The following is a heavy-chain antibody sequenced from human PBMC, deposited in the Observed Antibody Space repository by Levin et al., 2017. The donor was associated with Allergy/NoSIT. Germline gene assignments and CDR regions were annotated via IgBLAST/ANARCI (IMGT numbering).Heavy chain of an antibody. CDR2: IRSYGYST. CDR1: GFNLSNYA. Sequence: AGGSLRLSCTASGFNLSNYAMHWVRQAPGKGLEYVSSIRSYGYSTYYGNSVKGRFTISRDDSKNTLYLQMGSLRPEDMAVYYCARPCDPTYYYCYMDVWGKGTTVIVSS. D-gene: IGHD2-21*02. CDR3: ARPCDPTYYYCYMDV. J-gene: IGHJ6*03. V-gene: IGHV3-64*01.